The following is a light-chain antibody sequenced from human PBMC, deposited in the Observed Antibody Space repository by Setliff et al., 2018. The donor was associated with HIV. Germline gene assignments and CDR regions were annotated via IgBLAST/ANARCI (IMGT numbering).Light chain of an antibody. CDR3: SSYTSSRTHV. CDR1: SSDVGGYNY. CDR2: DVS. V-gene: IGLV2-14*03. Sequence: QSALTQPASVSGSPGQSITISCTGTSSDVGGYNYVSWYQHHPGKAPKLMIYDVSKRPSGFSNRFSGSKSGNTAALTISGLQAEDEADYYCSSYTSSRTHVFGTGTKVTVL. J-gene: IGLJ1*01.